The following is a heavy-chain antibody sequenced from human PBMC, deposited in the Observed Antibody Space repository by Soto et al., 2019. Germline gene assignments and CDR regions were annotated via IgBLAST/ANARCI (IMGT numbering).Heavy chain of an antibody. J-gene: IGHJ5*02. CDR1: GFSVSSSH. CDR2: IYSGGST. CDR3: ARLGPYGSGCYSFRYNWFDP. Sequence: EVQLVDSGGGLIQPGGSLRLSCAASGFSVSSSHMNWVRQAPGKGPEWVSVIYSGGSTYYAVSVKGRFTISRDNSKNTVYLQMNSLRAEDTAVYYCARLGPYGSGCYSFRYNWFDPWGQGTLVTVSS. D-gene: IGHD3-10*01. V-gene: IGHV3-53*01.